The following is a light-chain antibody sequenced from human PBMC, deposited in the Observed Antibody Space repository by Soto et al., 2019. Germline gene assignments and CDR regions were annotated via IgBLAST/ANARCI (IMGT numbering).Light chain of an antibody. CDR3: QQYGSSPPYT. CDR1: QSVNSKY. J-gene: IGKJ2*01. Sequence: EIVLTQSPGTLSLSPGERATLSCRASQSVNSKYLAWYQQKPGQPPRLLIYGASTRATGIPDTFSGSGSGTDFTLTISRLEPEDYAVYYCQQYGSSPPYTFGQGTKLEIK. CDR2: GAS. V-gene: IGKV3-20*01.